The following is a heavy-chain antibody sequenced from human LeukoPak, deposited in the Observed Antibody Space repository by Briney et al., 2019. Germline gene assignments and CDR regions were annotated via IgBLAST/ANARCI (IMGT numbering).Heavy chain of an antibody. CDR1: GFGFSSYW. CDR2: INQDGTTK. D-gene: IGHD5-12*01. CDR3: ATYSGYTFDY. Sequence: GGSLRLSCAASGFGFSSYWMSWVRHNPGKGLEWVANINQDGTTKYYRDFAKGRFTISRDNAKNSLYLQMHSLRAEDTAVYYCATYSGYTFDYWGQGILVTVSS. J-gene: IGHJ4*02. V-gene: IGHV3-7*01.